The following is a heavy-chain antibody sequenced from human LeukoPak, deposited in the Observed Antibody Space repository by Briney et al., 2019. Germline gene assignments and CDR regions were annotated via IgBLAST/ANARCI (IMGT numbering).Heavy chain of an antibody. CDR2: INPNSGGT. Sequence: ASVKVPCKASGYTFTGYYMHWVRQAPGQGLEWMGRINPNSGGTNYAQKFQGRVTMTRDTSISTAYMELSRLRSDDTAVYYCAREKLGRRGYVVGDFDYWGQGTLVTVSS. CDR3: AREKLGRRGYVVGDFDY. V-gene: IGHV1-2*06. CDR1: GYTFTGYY. D-gene: IGHD6-25*01. J-gene: IGHJ4*02.